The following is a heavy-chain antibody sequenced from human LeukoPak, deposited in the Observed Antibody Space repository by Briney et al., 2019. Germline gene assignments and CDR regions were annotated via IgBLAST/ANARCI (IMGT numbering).Heavy chain of an antibody. D-gene: IGHD6-19*01. CDR2: IYYSGST. CDR1: GASIRSYY. Sequence: SETLSLTCTVSGASIRSYYWNWIRQPPGKGLEWIGDIYYSGSTNYNPSLKSRVTISVDTSKNQFSLKLSSVTAADTAVYYCVQIAVAGTTPFDSWGQGTLVTVSS. J-gene: IGHJ4*02. CDR3: VQIAVAGTTPFDS. V-gene: IGHV4-59*01.